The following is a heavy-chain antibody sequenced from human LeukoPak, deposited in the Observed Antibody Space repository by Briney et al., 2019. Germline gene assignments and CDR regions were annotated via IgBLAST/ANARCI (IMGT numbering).Heavy chain of an antibody. J-gene: IGHJ3*02. CDR3: ARASGSYYRAFDI. V-gene: IGHV4-59*01. D-gene: IGHD1-26*01. CDR1: GGSISSYY. CDR2: IYYSGSA. Sequence: SETLSLTCTVSGGSISSYYRSWIRQPPGKGLEWIGHIYYSGSANYNPSLKSRVTISVDTSKNQFSLKLSSVTAADTAVYSCARASGSYYRAFDIWGQGTMVTVSS.